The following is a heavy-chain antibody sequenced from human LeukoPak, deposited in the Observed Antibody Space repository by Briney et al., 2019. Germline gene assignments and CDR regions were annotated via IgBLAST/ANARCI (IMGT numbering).Heavy chain of an antibody. D-gene: IGHD6-13*01. CDR3: ARSIAAAGTLDP. CDR2: IYTSGST. CDR1: GGSISSYY. J-gene: IGHJ5*02. Sequence: SETLSLTCTVSGGSISSYYWSWIRQPAGKGLEWIGRIYTSGSTDYNPSLKSRVTMSVDTSKNQFSLKLSSVTAADTAVYYCARSIAAAGTLDPWGQGTLVTVSS. V-gene: IGHV4-4*07.